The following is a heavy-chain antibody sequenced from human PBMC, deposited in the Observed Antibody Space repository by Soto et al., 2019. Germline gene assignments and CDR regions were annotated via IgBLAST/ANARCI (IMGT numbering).Heavy chain of an antibody. CDR1: GGSISGYF. CDR3: ARADTTIVPLDQ. D-gene: IGHD3-10*01. V-gene: IGHV4-59*01. CDR2: MSYTGNT. Sequence: SETLSLTCTVSGGSISGYFWNWIRQPPGKGLEWIGYMSYTGNTNYNPSPTSRVSISVDTSKNQFSLNLNSVTAADTAVYYCARADTTIVPLDQWGQGTLVTVSS. J-gene: IGHJ4*02.